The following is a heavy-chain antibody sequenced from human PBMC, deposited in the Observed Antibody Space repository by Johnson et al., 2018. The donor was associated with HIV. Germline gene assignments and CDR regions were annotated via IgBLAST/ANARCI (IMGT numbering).Heavy chain of an antibody. Sequence: QVQLVESGGCVVRPGGSLRLSCAASGLTFSDYYMSWIRQAPGKGLEWVSYISSSGSTITYADSVKGRFTISRDNSKNTLYLQMNSLRAEDTAVYDCARDDTWGDAFDIWGQGTMVIVSS. CDR1: GLTFSDYY. V-gene: IGHV3-11*04. CDR2: ISSSGSTI. CDR3: ARDDTWGDAFDI. J-gene: IGHJ3*02. D-gene: IGHD1-26*01.